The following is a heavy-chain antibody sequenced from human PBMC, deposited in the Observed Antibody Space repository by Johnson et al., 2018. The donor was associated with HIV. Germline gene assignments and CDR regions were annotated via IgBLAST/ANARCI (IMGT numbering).Heavy chain of an antibody. CDR3: ARGRDGYNADAFDI. J-gene: IGHJ3*02. V-gene: IGHV3-66*01. CDR1: AFSFSNYA. D-gene: IGHD5-24*01. CDR2: IYSGGST. Sequence: VHLVESGGGVVRPRRSLRLSCAASAFSFSNYAMGWVRQAPGKGLEWVSVIYSGGSTYYADSVKDRFTISRDNSKNTLYLQMNSLRAEDTAVYYCARGRDGYNADAFDIWGQGTMVTVSS.